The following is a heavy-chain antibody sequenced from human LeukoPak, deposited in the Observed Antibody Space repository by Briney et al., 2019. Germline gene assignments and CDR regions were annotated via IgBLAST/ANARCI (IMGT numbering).Heavy chain of an antibody. CDR2: ISGRSSTT. Sequence: GGSLRLPCAASGLTFINHNIYWVRQAPGKGLEWVSYISGRSSTTYYADSVKGRFTISRDNAKNSLYLQMNSLRAEDTAVYFCVRDRRAVAGGADFDYWGQGTLVTVSS. J-gene: IGHJ4*02. D-gene: IGHD6-19*01. V-gene: IGHV3-48*04. CDR3: VRDRRAVAGGADFDY. CDR1: GLTFINHN.